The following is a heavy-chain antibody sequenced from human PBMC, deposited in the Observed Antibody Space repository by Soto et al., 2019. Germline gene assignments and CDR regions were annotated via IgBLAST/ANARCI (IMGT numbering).Heavy chain of an antibody. CDR3: ARDLPPVDY. CDR1: GYTFSSYH. J-gene: IGHJ4*02. V-gene: IGHV1-18*01. Sequence: QIQLVQSGAEVKKPGASVKVSCKASGYTFSSYHITWVRQAPGQGLEWMGWISAYNGNTNYAQNLQGRVTMTTDPASSTAYMELRSLRSDDTAVYYCARDLPPVDYWGQGTLVTVSS. CDR2: ISAYNGNT.